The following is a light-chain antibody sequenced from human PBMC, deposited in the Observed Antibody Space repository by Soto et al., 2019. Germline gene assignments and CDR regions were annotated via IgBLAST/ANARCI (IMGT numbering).Light chain of an antibody. Sequence: QSALTQPASVSGSPGQSTTISCTGTSSHVGGYNEVSWYQQRPGKAPKLMIFDVSNRPSGVSNRFSGSKSGNTASLTISGLQAEDEAYYYCSSHAAGSTLIFGGGTKLTVL. CDR2: DVS. J-gene: IGLJ2*01. CDR3: SSHAAGSTLI. V-gene: IGLV2-14*03. CDR1: SSHVGGYNE.